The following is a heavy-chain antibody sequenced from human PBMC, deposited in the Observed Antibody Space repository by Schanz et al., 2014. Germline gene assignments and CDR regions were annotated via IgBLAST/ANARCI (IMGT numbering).Heavy chain of an antibody. V-gene: IGHV1-18*01. CDR3: AKAEYDILTDSYSRLDP. D-gene: IGHD3-9*01. J-gene: IGHJ5*02. Sequence: QVQLVQSGAEVKKPGASVRVSCKASGYTFTTYAMSWVRQAPGQGLEWVGWISVYTGNTKYGQKVQDRVTMTANTSTNTAYMELRSLRSDDTAVYYCAKAEYDILTDSYSRLDPWGQGTLXTVSS. CDR2: ISVYTGNT. CDR1: GYTFTTYA.